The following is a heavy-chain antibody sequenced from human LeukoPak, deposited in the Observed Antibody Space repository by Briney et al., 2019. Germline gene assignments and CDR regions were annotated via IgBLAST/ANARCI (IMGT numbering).Heavy chain of an antibody. CDR1: GFTFSSYA. Sequence: GGSLRLSCAASGFTFSSYAMSWVHQAPGKGLEWVSAISGSGGSTYYADSVKGRFTISRDNSKNTLYLQMNSLRAEDTAVYYCAKHPLGSSPPHTNWFDPWGQGTLVTVSS. J-gene: IGHJ5*02. V-gene: IGHV3-23*01. D-gene: IGHD6-13*01. CDR3: AKHPLGSSPPHTNWFDP. CDR2: ISGSGGST.